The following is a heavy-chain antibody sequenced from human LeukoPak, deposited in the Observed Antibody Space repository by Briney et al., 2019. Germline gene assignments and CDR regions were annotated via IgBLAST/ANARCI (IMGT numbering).Heavy chain of an antibody. V-gene: IGHV3-20*04. CDR1: GFTFDDYG. CDR3: ARGPVVVVPAAIGPPDY. CDR2: INWNGGST. J-gene: IGHJ4*02. Sequence: RPGGSLRLSCAASGFTFDDYGMSWVRQAPGKGLEWVSGINWNGGSTGYADSVKGRFTISRDNAKNSLYLHMNSLRAEDTALYYCARGPVVVVPAAIGPPDYWGQGTLVTVSS. D-gene: IGHD2-2*02.